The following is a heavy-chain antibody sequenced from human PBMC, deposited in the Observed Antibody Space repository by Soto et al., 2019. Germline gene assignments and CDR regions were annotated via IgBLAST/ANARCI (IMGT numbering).Heavy chain of an antibody. CDR3: AKDASGYCSSTSCHNWFDP. V-gene: IGHV3-23*01. J-gene: IGHJ5*02. CDR1: GFTFSSYA. CDR2: ISGSGGST. D-gene: IGHD2-2*01. Sequence: GGSRILCCAASGFTFSSYAVVLVRQSPGKGLEWVSAISGSGGSTYYADSVKGRFTISRDNSKNTLYLQMNSLRAEDTAVYYCAKDASGYCSSTSCHNWFDPWGQGTLVTVS.